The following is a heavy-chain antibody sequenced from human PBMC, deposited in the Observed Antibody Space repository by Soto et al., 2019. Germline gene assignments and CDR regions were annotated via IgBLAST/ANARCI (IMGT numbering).Heavy chain of an antibody. Sequence: EVQLLESGGGLVQPGGSLRLSCAASGFTFSSYAMSWVRQAPGKGLAWVSAISGSGGSTYYADSVKGRFTISRDNSKNTLYLQMNSLRAEDTAVYYCAKGDSYGPVTHYYWGQGTLVTVSS. D-gene: IGHD5-18*01. CDR3: AKGDSYGPVTHYY. CDR1: GFTFSSYA. V-gene: IGHV3-23*01. J-gene: IGHJ4*02. CDR2: ISGSGGST.